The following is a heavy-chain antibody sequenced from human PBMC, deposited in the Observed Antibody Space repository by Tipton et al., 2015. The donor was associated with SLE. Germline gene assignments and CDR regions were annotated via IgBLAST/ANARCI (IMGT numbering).Heavy chain of an antibody. CDR3: ARGGLVAPAAISSGVAD. CDR1: GGSISSSRYY. D-gene: IGHD2-2*02. CDR2: IYYSGST. J-gene: IGHJ4*02. Sequence: LRLSCTVSGGSISSSRYYWGWIRQPPGTGLEWIGSIYYSGSTYYNPSLKRRVTISVDTSKNQFSLNLSSVTAADTAVYYCARGGLVAPAAISSGVADWGQGALVTVSS. V-gene: IGHV4-39*07.